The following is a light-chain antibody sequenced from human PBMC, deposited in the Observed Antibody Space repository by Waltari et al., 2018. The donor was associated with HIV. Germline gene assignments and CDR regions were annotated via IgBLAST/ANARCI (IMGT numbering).Light chain of an antibody. CDR3: GTDHGSGSNFVYR. CDR2: VGTGGIVG. V-gene: IGLV9-49*01. Sequence: QPVLTQPPSASASLGASLTLTRTLRSGYRNKNVAPYPERPGKGPRFVLRVGTGGIVGSKGDDIPDRFSVLGSGLNRSLIIKNIQEEDESDYPCGTDHGSGSNFVYRFGGGTKLTVL. J-gene: IGLJ2*01. CDR1: SGYRNKN.